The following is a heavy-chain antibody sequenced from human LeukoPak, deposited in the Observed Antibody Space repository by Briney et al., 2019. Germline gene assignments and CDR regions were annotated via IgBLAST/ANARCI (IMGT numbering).Heavy chain of an antibody. J-gene: IGHJ3*02. V-gene: IGHV4-59*01. Sequence: PSETLSLTCTVSGGSISSYYWSWIRQPPGKGLEWIGYIYYSGSTNYNPSLKSRVTISVDTSKNQFSLKLSSVTAADTAVYYCAKGTLLRYFDWLSDPDAFDIWGQGTMVTVSS. CDR2: IYYSGST. D-gene: IGHD3-9*01. CDR1: GGSISSYY. CDR3: AKGTLLRYFDWLSDPDAFDI.